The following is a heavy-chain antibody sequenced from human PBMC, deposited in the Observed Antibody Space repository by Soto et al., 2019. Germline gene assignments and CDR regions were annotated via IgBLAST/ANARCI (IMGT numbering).Heavy chain of an antibody. D-gene: IGHD5-18*01. J-gene: IGHJ4*02. CDR3: AKDEDSIQLWFLDY. Sequence: QVQLVESGGGVVQPGRSLRLSCAASGFTFSSYGMHWVRQAPGKGLEWVAVISYDGSNKYYADSVKGRFTISRDNSKNTLYLQMNSLRAEDTAVYYCAKDEDSIQLWFLDYWGQGTLVTVSS. CDR2: ISYDGSNK. CDR1: GFTFSSYG. V-gene: IGHV3-30*18.